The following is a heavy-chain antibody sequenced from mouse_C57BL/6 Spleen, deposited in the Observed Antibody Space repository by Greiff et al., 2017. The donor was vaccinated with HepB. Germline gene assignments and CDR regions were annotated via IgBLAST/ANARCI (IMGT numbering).Heavy chain of an antibody. Sequence: VQLQQSGAELVKPGASVKMSCKASGYTFTSYWITWVKQRPGQGLEWIGDIYPGSGSTNYNEKFKSKATLTVDTSSSTAYMQLSSLTSEDSAVYYCARSKGNDYDGSSQYYYAMDYWGQGNSVTVSS. J-gene: IGHJ4*01. CDR2: IYPGSGST. CDR3: ARSKGNDYDGSSQYYYAMDY. V-gene: IGHV1-55*01. CDR1: GYTFTSYW. D-gene: IGHD1-1*01.